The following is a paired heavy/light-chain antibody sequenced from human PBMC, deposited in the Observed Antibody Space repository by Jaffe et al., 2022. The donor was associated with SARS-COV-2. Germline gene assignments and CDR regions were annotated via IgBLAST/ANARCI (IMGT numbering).Light chain of an antibody. Sequence: EIVLTQSPGTLSLSPGERATLSCRASQIVSSGYLAWYQQKPGQAPRLLIYGASTRATGIPDRFSGSGSGTDFTLTISRLEPEDFAVYYCQQYGVSPRAFGQGTKVEI. J-gene: IGKJ1*01. V-gene: IGKV3-20*01. CDR1: QIVSSGY. CDR2: GAS. CDR3: QQYGVSPRA.
Heavy chain of an antibody. V-gene: IGHV3-23*01. Sequence: EVQLLESGGGLIQPGGSLRLSCAASGFTFSSYAMTWVRQAPGKGLEWVSGISGGGDTTHYADSVKGRFTISRDNSKNTLYLQMSSLRADDTAVYYCAQGGYSSSSVLKSWGQGTLVTVSS. J-gene: IGHJ5*02. CDR2: ISGGGDTT. D-gene: IGHD6-6*01. CDR1: GFTFSSYA. CDR3: AQGGYSSSSVLKS.